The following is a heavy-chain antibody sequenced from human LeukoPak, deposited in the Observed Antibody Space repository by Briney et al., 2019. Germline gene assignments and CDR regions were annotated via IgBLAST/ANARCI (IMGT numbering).Heavy chain of an antibody. CDR2: INTNTGNP. CDR3: AREMRYDFWSGYSDAFDI. CDR1: GGTFNSYA. V-gene: IGHV7-4-1*02. Sequence: ASVKVSCKASGGTFNSYAISWVRQAPGQGLEWMGWINTNTGNPTYAQGFTGRFVFSLDTSVSTAYLQISSLKAEDTAVYYCAREMRYDFWSGYSDAFDIWGQGTMVTVSS. D-gene: IGHD3-3*01. J-gene: IGHJ3*02.